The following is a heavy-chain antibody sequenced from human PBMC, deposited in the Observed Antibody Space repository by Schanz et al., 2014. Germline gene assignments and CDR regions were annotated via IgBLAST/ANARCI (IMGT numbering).Heavy chain of an antibody. Sequence: EVQLLESGGGLVQPGGSLRLSCATSGFSFSSYAINWVRQAPGKGLEWDSGISGSGASTYYADSVKGRFTISRDNSNKTVDVQMTRLRAEDTVIYYCAKTLCPGGTQTFGNWGRGTLGAVSA. CDR3: AKTLCPGGTQTFGN. CDR1: GFSFSSYA. V-gene: IGHV3-23*01. J-gene: IGHJ4*02. D-gene: IGHD2-8*02. CDR2: ISGSGAST.